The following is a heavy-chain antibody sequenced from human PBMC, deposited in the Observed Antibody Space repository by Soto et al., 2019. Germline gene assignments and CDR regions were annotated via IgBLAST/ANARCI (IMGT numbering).Heavy chain of an antibody. J-gene: IGHJ5*02. CDR2: IYSSGNT. V-gene: IGHV4-4*07. D-gene: IGHD3-3*01. Sequence: SQTLSLTCSVSGGTISGYYWTWIRQPAGKGLEWIGRIYSSGNTRYNPSLQSRVTMSLDTSNNQFSLRLTSVTAADTAVYYCASGQRFSDCFDPWGQGTLVTVSS. CDR1: GGTISGYY. CDR3: ASGQRFSDCFDP.